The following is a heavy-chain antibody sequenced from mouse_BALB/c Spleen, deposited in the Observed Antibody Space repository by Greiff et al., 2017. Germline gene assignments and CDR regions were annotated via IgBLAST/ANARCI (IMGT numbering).Heavy chain of an antibody. Sequence: VMLVESGPGLVAPSQSLSITCTVSGFSLTSYGVHWVRQPPGKGLEWLGVIWAGGSTNYNSALMSRLSISKDNSKSQVFLKMNSLQTDDTAMYYCAREAYYRYDEGAWFAYWGQGTLVTVSA. V-gene: IGHV2-9*02. CDR3: AREAYYRYDEGAWFAY. D-gene: IGHD2-14*01. CDR2: IWAGGST. CDR1: GFSLTSYG. J-gene: IGHJ3*01.